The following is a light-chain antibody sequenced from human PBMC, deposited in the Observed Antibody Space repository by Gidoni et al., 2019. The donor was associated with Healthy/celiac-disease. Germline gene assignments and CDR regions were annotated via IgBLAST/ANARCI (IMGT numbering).Light chain of an antibody. CDR3: SSYTSSSIRV. J-gene: IGLJ3*02. CDR1: SSDVCGYNY. V-gene: IGLV2-14*03. CDR2: DVS. Sequence: QSALTQPASVSGSPGQSITISCTGTSSDVCGYNYVSWYQQHPGKAPKLMIYDVSNRPSGVSNRFSGSKSGNTASLTISGLQAEDEADYYCSSYTSSSIRVFGGGTKLTVL.